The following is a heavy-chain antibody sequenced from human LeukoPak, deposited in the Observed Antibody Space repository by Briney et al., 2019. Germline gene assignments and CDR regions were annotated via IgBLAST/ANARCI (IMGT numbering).Heavy chain of an antibody. CDR1: GYTFTSYD. V-gene: IGHV1-8*01. J-gene: IGHJ4*02. Sequence: SSVKVSCKASGYTFTSYDINWVRQATGQGLEWMGWMNPNSGNTGYAQKFQGRVTMTRNTSISTAYMELSSLRSEDTAVYYCARGAPFNSRHPYDYWGQGTLVTVSS. CDR2: MNPNSGNT. D-gene: IGHD2/OR15-2a*01. CDR3: ARGAPFNSRHPYDY.